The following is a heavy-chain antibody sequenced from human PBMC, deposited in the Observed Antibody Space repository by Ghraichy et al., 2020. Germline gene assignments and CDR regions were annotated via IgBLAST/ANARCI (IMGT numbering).Heavy chain of an antibody. Sequence: GGSLRLSCKASGFPFSRYGFHWVRRAPGKGLEWVAVRSPAKETKFYADSVRGRFTISRDDSKSTLFLRMNNLRPEDTGMYYCARGNDGSPDSWGPGTLVIVSS. CDR3: ARGNDGSPDS. D-gene: IGHD1-26*01. CDR2: RSPAKETK. J-gene: IGHJ4*02. CDR1: GFPFSRYG. V-gene: IGHV3-30*03.